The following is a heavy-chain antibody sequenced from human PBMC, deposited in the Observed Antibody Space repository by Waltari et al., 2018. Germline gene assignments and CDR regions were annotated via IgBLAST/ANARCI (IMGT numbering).Heavy chain of an antibody. CDR2: IRKKAYGGTT. Sequence: EVQLVESGGGLVQPGRSLRLSCIGSGFTFGDYGLSWFRQPPGKGLECVGFIRKKAYGGTTEYAASVKGRFTISRDDSKSIAYLQMDSLKIEDTAVYYCTRYCSGPNCYSRGDVWFDPWGQGTLVTVSS. J-gene: IGHJ5*02. D-gene: IGHD2-15*01. CDR1: GFTFGDYG. CDR3: TRYCSGPNCYSRGDVWFDP. V-gene: IGHV3-49*03.